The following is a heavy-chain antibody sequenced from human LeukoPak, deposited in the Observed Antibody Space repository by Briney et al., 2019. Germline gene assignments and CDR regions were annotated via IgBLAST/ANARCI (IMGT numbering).Heavy chain of an antibody. V-gene: IGHV1-8*01. J-gene: IGHJ5*02. D-gene: IGHD6-13*01. CDR2: MNPNSGNT. Sequence: GASVKVSCKASGYTFTSYDINWVRQATGQGLEWMGWMNPNSGNTGYAQKFQGRVTMTRNTSISTAYMELSSLRSEDTAVYYCARADIAAAEANWFDPWGQGTLVNVSS. CDR1: GYTFTSYD. CDR3: ARADIAAAEANWFDP.